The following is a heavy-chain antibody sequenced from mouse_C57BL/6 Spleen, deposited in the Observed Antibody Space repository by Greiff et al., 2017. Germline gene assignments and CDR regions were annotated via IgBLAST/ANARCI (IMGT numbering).Heavy chain of an antibody. CDR3: ARRDFTTVVATGFDY. J-gene: IGHJ2*01. V-gene: IGHV1-80*01. Sequence: VQVVESGAELVKPGASVKISCKASGYAFSSYWMNWVKQRPGKGLEWIGQIYPGDGDTNYNGKFKGKATLTADKSSSTAYMQLSSLTSEDSAVYFCARRDFTTVVATGFDYWGQGTTLTVSS. CDR2: IYPGDGDT. CDR1: GYAFSSYW. D-gene: IGHD1-1*01.